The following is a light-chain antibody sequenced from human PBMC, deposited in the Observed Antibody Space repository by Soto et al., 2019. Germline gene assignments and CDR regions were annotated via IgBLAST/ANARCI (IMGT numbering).Light chain of an antibody. CDR1: SGHSTYA. Sequence: QSVLTQSPSASASLGASVKLTCTLSSGHSTYAIAWHQQQPGKGPRYLMKFNRDGSHTKGDGIPDRFSGSSSGPERYLTISSLQSEDEADYYCQTWGSGIQVFGGGTKLTVL. CDR3: QTWGSGIQV. CDR2: FNRDGSH. V-gene: IGLV4-69*01. J-gene: IGLJ3*02.